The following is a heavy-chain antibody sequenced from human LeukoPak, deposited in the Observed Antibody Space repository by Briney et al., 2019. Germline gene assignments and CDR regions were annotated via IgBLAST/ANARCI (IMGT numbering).Heavy chain of an antibody. D-gene: IGHD6-13*01. J-gene: IGHJ4*02. CDR1: GFTFSSYS. CDR2: ISSSSNYI. CDR3: ASGSDLLIAAAGPIPFDY. V-gene: IGHV3-21*01. Sequence: PGGSLRLSCAASGFTFSSYSMNWVRQAPGKGLEWVSSISSSSNYIYYADSVKGRFTISRDNAKNSLYLQMNSLRAEDTAVYYCASGSDLLIAAAGPIPFDYWGQGTLVTVSS.